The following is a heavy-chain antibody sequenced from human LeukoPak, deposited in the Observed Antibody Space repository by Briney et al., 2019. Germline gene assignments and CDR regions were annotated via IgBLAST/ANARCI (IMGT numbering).Heavy chain of an antibody. V-gene: IGHV4-39*01. CDR1: GDSISSSAYY. J-gene: IGHJ5*02. CDR3: ARHYVGSWYKGVS. D-gene: IGHD6-13*01. Sequence: TSETLSLTCTVSGDSISSSAYYWGWIRQPPGQGLDWIGSVYYNGHTYYNPSLKSPLTISVDTSKKHISLKLSSVTAADTAVYYCARHYVGSWYKGVSWGQGTLVTVSS. CDR2: VYYNGHT.